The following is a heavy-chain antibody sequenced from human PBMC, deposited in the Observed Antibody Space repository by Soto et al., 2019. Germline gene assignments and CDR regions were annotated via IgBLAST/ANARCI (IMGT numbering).Heavy chain of an antibody. D-gene: IGHD3-9*01. J-gene: IGHJ4*01. CDR3: ARNLMDYDILSGYYRAYYFDY. Sequence: ASVKVSCKASGYTFTSYAMHWVRQAPGQRLEWMGWINAGNGNTKYSQKFQGRVTITRDTSASTAYMDLSSLRSEDTAVYYCARNLMDYDILSGYYRAYYFDYWGQ. CDR2: INAGNGNT. CDR1: GYTFTSYA. V-gene: IGHV1-3*01.